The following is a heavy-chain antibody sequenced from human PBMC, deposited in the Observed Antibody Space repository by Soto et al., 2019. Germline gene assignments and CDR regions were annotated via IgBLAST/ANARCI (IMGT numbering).Heavy chain of an antibody. CDR2: TYYRSKWYN. D-gene: IGHD6-6*01. V-gene: IGHV6-1*01. CDR1: GDSVSSNSAA. Sequence: SQTLSLTCAISGDSVSSNSAAWNWIRQSPSRGLEWLGRTYYRSKWYNDYAVSVKSRITINPDTSKNQFSLQLNSVTPDDTAVYYCARGSFVRSIPARKSFDYRGQGTLVTVS. J-gene: IGHJ4*02. CDR3: ARGSFVRSIPARKSFDY.